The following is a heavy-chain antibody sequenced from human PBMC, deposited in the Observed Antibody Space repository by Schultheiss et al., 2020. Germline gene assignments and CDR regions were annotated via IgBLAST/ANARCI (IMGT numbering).Heavy chain of an antibody. J-gene: IGHJ4*02. CDR3: ARRTYSGSYYYFDY. D-gene: IGHD1-26*01. Sequence: SQTLSLTCTVSGGSISSYYWSWIRQPPGKGLEWIGSIYYSGNTYYNPSLKSRVTISVDTSKNQFSLKLSSVTAADTAVYYCARRTYSGSYYYFDYWGQGTLVTVSS. CDR1: GGSISSYY. CDR2: IYYSGNT. V-gene: IGHV4-39*01.